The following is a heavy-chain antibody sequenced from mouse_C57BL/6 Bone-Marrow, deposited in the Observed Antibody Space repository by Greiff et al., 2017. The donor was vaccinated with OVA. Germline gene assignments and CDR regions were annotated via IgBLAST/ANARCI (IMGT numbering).Heavy chain of an antibody. CDR2: IDPSDSYT. CDR1: GYTFTSYW. D-gene: IGHD2-12*01. J-gene: IGHJ4*01. CDR3: ARRPCYNAMDY. Sequence: QVQLQQPGAVLVKPGASVKLSCKASGYTFTSYWMQWVKQRPGQGLEWIGEIDPSDSYTNYNQKFKGKATLTVDTSSSTAYMQLSSLTSEDSAVYYCARRPCYNAMDYWGQGTSVTVSS. V-gene: IGHV1-50*01.